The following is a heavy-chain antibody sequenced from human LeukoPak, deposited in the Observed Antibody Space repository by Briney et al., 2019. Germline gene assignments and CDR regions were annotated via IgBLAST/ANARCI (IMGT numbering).Heavy chain of an antibody. CDR3: ARHSTRKRYYHYGMDV. V-gene: IGHV4-59*08. Sequence: PSETLSLTCTVSGGSISSYYWSWIRQPPGKGLEWIGYIYYSGSTNYNPSLKSRVTISVDTSKNQCSLKLSSVTAADTAVYYCARHSTRKRYYHYGMDVWGQGTTVTVSS. CDR1: GGSISSYY. J-gene: IGHJ6*02. CDR2: IYYSGST.